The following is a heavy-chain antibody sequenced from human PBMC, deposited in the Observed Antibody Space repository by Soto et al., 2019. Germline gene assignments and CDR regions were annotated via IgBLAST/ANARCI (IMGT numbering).Heavy chain of an antibody. V-gene: IGHV5-10-1*01. CDR1: GYSFTSYW. CDR2: IDPSDSYT. D-gene: IGHD5-12*01. J-gene: IGHJ3*02. CDR3: ARHPIVATISDAFDI. Sequence: GESLKISCKGSGYSFTSYWISWVRQMPGKGLEWMGRIDPSDSYTNYSPSFQGHVTISADKSISTAYLQWSSLKALDTAMYYCARHPIVATISDAFDIWGQGTMVTVSS.